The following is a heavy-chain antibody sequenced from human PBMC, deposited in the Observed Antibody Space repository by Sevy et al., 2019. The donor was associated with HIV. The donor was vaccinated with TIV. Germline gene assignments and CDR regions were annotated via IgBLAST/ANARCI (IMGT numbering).Heavy chain of an antibody. Sequence: GGSLRLSCAASGFTFSNAWMSWVRQAPGKGLEWVGRIKSKTGGGTTDYAAPVKGRFTISRDNSKNKLYLQMNSLKTEDTAVYYCTTVIIFWSGYHNFDYWGQGTLVTVSS. CDR3: TTVIIFWSGYHNFDY. CDR1: GFTFSNAW. CDR2: IKSKTGGGTT. V-gene: IGHV3-15*01. D-gene: IGHD3-3*01. J-gene: IGHJ4*02.